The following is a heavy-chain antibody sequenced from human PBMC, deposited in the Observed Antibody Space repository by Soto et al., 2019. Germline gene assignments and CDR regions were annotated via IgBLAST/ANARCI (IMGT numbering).Heavy chain of an antibody. J-gene: IGHJ4*02. CDR1: GYTFTSYA. CDR3: ASTASIEPGINY. CDR2: INAGNGNT. V-gene: IGHV1-3*01. Sequence: ASVKVSCKASGYTFTSYAMHWVRQAPGQRLEWMGWINAGNGNTKYSQKFQGRVTITRDTSASTAYMELSSLRSEDTAVHYCASTASIEPGINYWGQGTLVTVSS. D-gene: IGHD4-17*01.